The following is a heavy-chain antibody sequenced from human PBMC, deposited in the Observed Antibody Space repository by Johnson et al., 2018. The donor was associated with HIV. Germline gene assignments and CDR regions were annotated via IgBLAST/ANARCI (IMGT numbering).Heavy chain of an antibody. D-gene: IGHD6-13*01. V-gene: IGHV3-33*08. Sequence: QVQLVESGGGVVQPGRSLRLSCAASGFTFSSYAMHWVRQAPGKGLEWVAVIWYDGSNKYYADSVKGRFTISRDDSKNTLYLQMNSLKTEDTAVYYCTGSSSDAFDIWGQGTMVTVSS. J-gene: IGHJ3*02. CDR3: TGSSSDAFDI. CDR1: GFTFSSYA. CDR2: IWYDGSNK.